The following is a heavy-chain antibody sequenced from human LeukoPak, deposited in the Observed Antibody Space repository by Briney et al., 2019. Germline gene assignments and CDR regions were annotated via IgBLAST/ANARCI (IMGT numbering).Heavy chain of an antibody. J-gene: IGHJ4*02. CDR2: IQQDGTEK. Sequence: PGGSLRLSCVVSGFTFSNYWMTWVRQAPGKGLEWVANIQQDGTEKYYVDSVKGRFTISRDNAKNSLYLQMNSLRAEDTALYYCAKAGPPYVWGSRRRDWGQGTLVTVSS. D-gene: IGHD3-16*01. CDR1: GFTFSNYW. CDR3: AKAGPPYVWGSRRRD. V-gene: IGHV3-7*03.